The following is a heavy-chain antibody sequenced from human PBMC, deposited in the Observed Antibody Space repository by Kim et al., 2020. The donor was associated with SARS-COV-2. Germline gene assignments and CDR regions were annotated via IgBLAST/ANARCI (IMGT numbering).Heavy chain of an antibody. D-gene: IGHD5-12*01. CDR1: GFIFSRHS. CDR2: ISKSGSSM. Sequence: GGSLRLSCAASGFIFSRHSVNWVRQAPEKGLELVSYISKSGSSMYYADSVKGRFTIVRANAKNLLYLQMSSLRADDTALYYCVRAMRCYDPEY. V-gene: IGHV3-48*01. CDR3: VRAMRCYDPEY. J-gene: IGHJ1*01.